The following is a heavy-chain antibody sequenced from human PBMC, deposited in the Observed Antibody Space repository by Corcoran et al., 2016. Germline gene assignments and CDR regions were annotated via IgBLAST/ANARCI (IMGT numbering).Heavy chain of an antibody. CDR3: ARGPGWRQLRYFDY. CDR2: INHSGST. Sequence: QVQLQQWGAGLLKPSETLSLTCAVYGGSFSGYYWSWIRQPPGKGLEWIGEINHSGSTNYNPSLKSRVTISVDTSKNQFSLKLSSVTAADTAVYYWARGPGWRQLRYFDYWGQGTLVTVSS. V-gene: IGHV4-34*01. J-gene: IGHJ4*02. CDR1: GGSFSGYY.